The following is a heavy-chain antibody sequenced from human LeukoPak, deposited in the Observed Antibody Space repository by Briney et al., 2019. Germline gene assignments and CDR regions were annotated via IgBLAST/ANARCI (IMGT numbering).Heavy chain of an antibody. Sequence: SETLSLTCTVSGGSISTYSWNWIRHPPGRGLEWIGSMYYRGSTNFNPSLRSRVTMSLDTSKNQFSLKLSSVTAADTAVYYCARRFIPARPRNHNLDYWGQGIMVTVSS. V-gene: IGHV4-59*08. J-gene: IGHJ4*02. CDR3: ARRFIPARPRNHNLDY. CDR1: GGSISTYS. D-gene: IGHD6-6*01. CDR2: MYYRGST.